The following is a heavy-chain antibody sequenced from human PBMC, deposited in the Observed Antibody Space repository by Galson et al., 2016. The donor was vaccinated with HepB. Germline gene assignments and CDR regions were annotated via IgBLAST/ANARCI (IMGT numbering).Heavy chain of an antibody. D-gene: IGHD6-19*01. Sequence: SETLSLTCNVSGASISGTNYYWGWIRQPPGRGLEWIGSIYYSGSTNYNPSLESRVTISVDTSKNQLSLSLSSVTAADTAVYYCATGISVAGKYYYYYMDVWGKGTPVTVSS. J-gene: IGHJ6*03. CDR1: GASISGTNYY. V-gene: IGHV4-39*02. CDR3: ATGISVAGKYYYYYMDV. CDR2: IYYSGST.